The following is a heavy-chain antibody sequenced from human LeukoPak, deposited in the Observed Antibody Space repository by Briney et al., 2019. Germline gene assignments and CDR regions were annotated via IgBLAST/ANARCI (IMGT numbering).Heavy chain of an antibody. Sequence: GGSLRLSCAASGFTFSSYAMDWVRQAPGKGLEWVAVISYDGNNKYYADSVKGRFTISRDNSKNTLYLQMNSLRAEDTAVYYCAKEAAAGGDYFDYWGQGTLVTVSS. D-gene: IGHD6-13*01. CDR3: AKEAAAGGDYFDY. V-gene: IGHV3-30-3*01. CDR1: GFTFSSYA. J-gene: IGHJ4*02. CDR2: ISYDGNNK.